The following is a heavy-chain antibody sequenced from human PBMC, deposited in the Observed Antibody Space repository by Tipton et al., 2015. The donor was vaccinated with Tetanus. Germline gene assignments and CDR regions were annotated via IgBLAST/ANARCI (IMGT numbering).Heavy chain of an antibody. V-gene: IGHV1-18*01. D-gene: IGHD2-15*01. Sequence: QSGAEVKKPGASVKVSCKASGYTFTSYGISWVRQAPGQGREWMGWISAYNGNTNYAQKLQGRVTMTTDTSTSTACMELRSLRSDDTAVYYCARVPGYCSGGSCSDYWGQGTLVTVSS. CDR2: ISAYNGNT. J-gene: IGHJ4*02. CDR1: GYTFTSYG. CDR3: ARVPGYCSGGSCSDY.